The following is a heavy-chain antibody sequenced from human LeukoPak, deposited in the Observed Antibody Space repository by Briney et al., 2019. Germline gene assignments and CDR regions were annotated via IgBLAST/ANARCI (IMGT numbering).Heavy chain of an antibody. V-gene: IGHV3-23*01. CDR1: GFTFSSYG. J-gene: IGHJ4*02. CDR2: ISGSGGST. CDR3: AKEGWFGESSFDY. Sequence: QAGGSLRLSCAASGFTFSSYGMSWVREAPGKGLEWVSAISGSGGSTYYADSVKGRFTISRDNSKNTLYLQMNSLRAEDTAVYYCAKEGWFGESSFDYWGQGTLVTVSS. D-gene: IGHD3-10*01.